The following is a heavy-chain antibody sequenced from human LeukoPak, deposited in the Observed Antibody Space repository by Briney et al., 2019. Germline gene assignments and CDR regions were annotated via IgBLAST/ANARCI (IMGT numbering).Heavy chain of an antibody. D-gene: IGHD4-17*01. CDR3: AKGAPSYYGIVDY. CDR2: ISGDGGST. V-gene: IGHV3-43*02. Sequence: AGSLRLSCAASGFTFDDYAMHWVRQAAGKGLEWVSLISGDGGSTYYADSVKGRFTISRDNSKNSLYLQMNSLRTEDTALYYCAKGAPSYYGIVDYWGQGTLVTVSS. J-gene: IGHJ4*02. CDR1: GFTFDDYA.